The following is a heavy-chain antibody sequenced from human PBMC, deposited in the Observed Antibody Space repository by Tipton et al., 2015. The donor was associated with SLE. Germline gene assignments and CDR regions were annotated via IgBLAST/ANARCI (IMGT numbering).Heavy chain of an antibody. Sequence: TLSLTCTVSGGSISTGGYYWSWIRQHPGKGLEWIGYIYNSGGTDYNPSLKSRVTISLDTSKNQFSLKLNSVTAADTAVYYCARSTDQNWFDPWGQGTLVTVSS. CDR2: IYNSGGT. CDR1: GGSISTGGYY. J-gene: IGHJ5*02. D-gene: IGHD2-2*01. V-gene: IGHV4-31*03. CDR3: ARSTDQNWFDP.